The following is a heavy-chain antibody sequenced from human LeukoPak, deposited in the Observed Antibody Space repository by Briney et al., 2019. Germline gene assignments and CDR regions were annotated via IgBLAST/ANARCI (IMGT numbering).Heavy chain of an antibody. Sequence: SETLSLTCTVSGGSISSSSYYWGWIRQPPGKGLEWIGSIYYSGSTNYNPSLKSRVTISVDTSKNQFSLKLSSVTAADTAVYYCARDSLVTKHLDAFDIWGQGTMVTVSS. CDR2: IYYSGST. CDR1: GGSISSSSYY. CDR3: ARDSLVTKHLDAFDI. V-gene: IGHV4-39*07. D-gene: IGHD2-21*02. J-gene: IGHJ3*02.